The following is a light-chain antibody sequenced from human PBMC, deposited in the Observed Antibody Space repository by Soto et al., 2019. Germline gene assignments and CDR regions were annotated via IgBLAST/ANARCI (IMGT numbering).Light chain of an antibody. J-gene: IGLJ2*01. CDR3: AAWDDSLSGVV. Sequence: QSVLTQPPSASGTPGQRVTISCSGSSSNIGSNNVNWYQQLPGTAPKLLIYRNNQRPSGVPDRFSGSKSGTSASLAISGLRSEDEADYYCAAWDDSLSGVVFGGGTKLTVL. V-gene: IGLV1-47*01. CDR1: SSNIGSNN. CDR2: RNN.